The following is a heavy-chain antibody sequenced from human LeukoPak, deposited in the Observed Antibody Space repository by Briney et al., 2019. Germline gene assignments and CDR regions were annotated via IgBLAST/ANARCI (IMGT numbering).Heavy chain of an antibody. Sequence: GGSLRLSCAASGFTFSSYAMSWVRQAPGKGLEWVSAISGSGGSTYYADSVKGRFAISRDNSKNTLYLQMNSLRAEDTAVYYCARTRGIVVITYLSYWGQGTLVTVSS. J-gene: IGHJ4*02. D-gene: IGHD3-22*01. V-gene: IGHV3-23*01. CDR2: ISGSGGST. CDR3: ARTRGIVVITYLSY. CDR1: GFTFSSYA.